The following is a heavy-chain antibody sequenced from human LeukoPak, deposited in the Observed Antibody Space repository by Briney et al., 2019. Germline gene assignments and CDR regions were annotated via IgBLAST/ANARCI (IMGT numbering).Heavy chain of an antibody. CDR1: GFTFSSAW. CDR2: IKSKTDGGTT. J-gene: IGHJ4*02. V-gene: IGHV3-15*01. CDR3: TTVLLWFGETGGFDY. Sequence: SGGSLRLSCAASGFTFSSAWMSWVRQAPGKGLEWVGRIKSKTDGGTTDYAAHVKGRFTISRDDLKNTLYLQMNSLKTEDTAVYYCTTVLLWFGETGGFDYWGQGTLVTVSS. D-gene: IGHD3-10*01.